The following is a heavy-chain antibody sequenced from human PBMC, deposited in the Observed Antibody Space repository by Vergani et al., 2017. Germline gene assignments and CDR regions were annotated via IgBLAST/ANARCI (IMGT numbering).Heavy chain of an antibody. Sequence: QVQVVQSGAEVKKSGASVKASCKTSGYTFSNYYMHWVRQAPGQGLEWMGIINPSGGHTNYAQKFQGRVTMTRDTSTSTVYMELSSLRSEDTAIYYCARGDYGIVSGYRFWGQGTLVTVSA. V-gene: IGHV1-46*03. J-gene: IGHJ4*02. D-gene: IGHD3-9*01. CDR1: GYTFSNYY. CDR2: INPSGGHT. CDR3: ARGDYGIVSGYRF.